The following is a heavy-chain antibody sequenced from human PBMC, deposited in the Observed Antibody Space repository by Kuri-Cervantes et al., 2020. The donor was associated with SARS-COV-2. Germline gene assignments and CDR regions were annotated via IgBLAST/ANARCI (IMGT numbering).Heavy chain of an antibody. Sequence: LTCAASGFTFSSYAMHWVRQAPGKGLGWVAVISYDGSNKYYADSVKGRFTISRDNSKNTLYLQMNSLRAEDTAVYYCAREMRMGVAVREVGMDVWGQGTTVTVSS. V-gene: IGHV3-30-3*01. CDR3: AREMRMGVAVREVGMDV. J-gene: IGHJ6*02. CDR1: GFTFSSYA. CDR2: ISYDGSNK. D-gene: IGHD2-15*01.